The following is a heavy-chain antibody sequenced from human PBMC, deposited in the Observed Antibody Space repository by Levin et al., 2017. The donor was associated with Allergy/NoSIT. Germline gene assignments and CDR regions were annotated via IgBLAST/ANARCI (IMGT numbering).Heavy chain of an antibody. Sequence: GGSLRLSCAASGFIFSSYDMHWVRQVPGKGLEWVSTIGTAGDTYYPGSVKGRFTISRENAKNSLYLQMNSLRAGDTAVYYCAREREWVNGMDVWGQGTTVTVSS. CDR1: GFIFSSYD. CDR3: AREREWVNGMDV. CDR2: IGTAGDT. D-gene: IGHD3-3*01. J-gene: IGHJ6*02. V-gene: IGHV3-13*01.